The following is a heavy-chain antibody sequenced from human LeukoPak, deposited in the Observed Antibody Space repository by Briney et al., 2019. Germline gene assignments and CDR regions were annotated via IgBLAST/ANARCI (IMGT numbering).Heavy chain of an antibody. CDR1: GGSISSSSYY. V-gene: IGHV4-39*01. CDR3: ARHCTNGVCYTDFDY. J-gene: IGHJ4*02. D-gene: IGHD2-8*01. Sequence: KPSETLSLTCTVSGGSISSSSYYWGWIRQPPGEGLEWIGSIYYSGSTYYNPSLKSRVTISVDTSKNQFSLKLSSVTAADTAVYYCARHCTNGVCYTDFDYWGQGTLVTVSS. CDR2: IYYSGST.